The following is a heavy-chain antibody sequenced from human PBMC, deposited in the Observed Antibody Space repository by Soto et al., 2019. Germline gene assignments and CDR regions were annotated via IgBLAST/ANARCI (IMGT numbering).Heavy chain of an antibody. Sequence: QVQLQESGPGLVKPSQTLSLTCAVSGGSVSSVGYYWSWIRQHPGKGLEWIGYIYYSGNTYYNPSLMSRVTISVDTSKNQFSLKLSFVTAADTAVYYCARTIVGATRLFDYWGQGTLVTVSS. CDR1: GGSVSSVGYY. CDR3: ARTIVGATRLFDY. V-gene: IGHV4-31*11. CDR2: IYYSGNT. D-gene: IGHD1-26*01. J-gene: IGHJ4*02.